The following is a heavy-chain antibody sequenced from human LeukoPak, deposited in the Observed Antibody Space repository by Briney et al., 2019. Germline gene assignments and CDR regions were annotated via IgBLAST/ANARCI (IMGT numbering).Heavy chain of an antibody. J-gene: IGHJ4*02. CDR1: GFTFSTYA. V-gene: IGHV3-7*01. Sequence: PGGSLRLSCAASGFTFSTYAMSWVRQAPGKGLEWLANMNQDGSKIYYVDSVKGRFTISRDNAKNSLHLQMNSLRVEDTAVYYCAREPAPCTSTTCYTGFDYLGQGTLVTVSS. CDR3: AREPAPCTSTTCYTGFDY. CDR2: MNQDGSKI. D-gene: IGHD2-2*02.